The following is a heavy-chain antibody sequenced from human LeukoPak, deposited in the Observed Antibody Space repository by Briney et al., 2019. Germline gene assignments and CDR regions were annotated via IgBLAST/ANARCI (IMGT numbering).Heavy chain of an antibody. D-gene: IGHD2-2*02. V-gene: IGHV1-18*01. CDR1: GYTFTSYG. CDR2: ISAYNGNT. J-gene: IGHJ3*02. Sequence: ASVKVSCKASGYTFTSYGISWVRQAPGQGLEWMGWISAYNGNTNYVQKLQGRVTMTTDTSTSTAYMELRSLRSDDTAVYYCARDGEYCSSTSCYMPHDAFDIWGQGTMVTVSS. CDR3: ARDGEYCSSTSCYMPHDAFDI.